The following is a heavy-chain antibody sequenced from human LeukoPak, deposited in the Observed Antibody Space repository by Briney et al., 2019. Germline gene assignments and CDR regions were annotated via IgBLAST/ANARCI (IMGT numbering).Heavy chain of an antibody. CDR2: IWYQGDDK. J-gene: IGHJ4*02. Sequence: GTSLRLSCAASGFTFTDFGMHWLRQAPGKGLEWVAVIWYQGDDKRYADSVKGRFAISRDNSRNTLYLQMNSLRAEDTAVYYCAKSRGDRERWLHLDSWGQGTLVTVSS. V-gene: IGHV3-33*06. CDR1: GFTFTDFG. CDR3: AKSRGDRERWLHLDS. D-gene: IGHD5-24*01.